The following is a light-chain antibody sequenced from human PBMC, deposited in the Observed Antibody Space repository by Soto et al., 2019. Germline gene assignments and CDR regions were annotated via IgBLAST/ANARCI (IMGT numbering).Light chain of an antibody. CDR2: DGS. Sequence: DIQMTQSPSTLSASVGDSVTITCRASQNIDNLLAWYQQKPGQAPKVVIFDGSRLETGVPSRFSGSGSGTTFPLSIGILQPDDFATYYCQQYNSYSPTFGPGTKVEI. CDR1: QNIDNL. V-gene: IGKV1-5*01. J-gene: IGKJ1*01. CDR3: QQYNSYSPT.